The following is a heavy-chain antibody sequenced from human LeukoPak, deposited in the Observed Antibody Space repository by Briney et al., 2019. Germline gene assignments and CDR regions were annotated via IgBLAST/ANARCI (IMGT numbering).Heavy chain of an antibody. D-gene: IGHD6-19*01. J-gene: IGHJ3*02. CDR3: ARAYIGGYDAFDI. Sequence: GGSLRLSCEVSGLNFNNAWMSWVRQAPGKGLEWVSVIYSGGSTYYADSVKGRFTISRDNSKNTLYLQMNSLRAEDTAVYYCARAYIGGYDAFDIWGQGTMVTVSS. V-gene: IGHV3-66*01. CDR2: IYSGGST. CDR1: GLNFNNAW.